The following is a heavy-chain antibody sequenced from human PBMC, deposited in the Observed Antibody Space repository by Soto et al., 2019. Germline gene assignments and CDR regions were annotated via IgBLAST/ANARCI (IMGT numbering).Heavy chain of an antibody. D-gene: IGHD3-22*01. CDR3: ARDQGYYYDSSGYSIDVFDI. Sequence: SETLSLTCTVSGGSISSGDYYWSWIRQPPGKGLEWIGYIYYSGSTYYNPSLKSRVTISVDTSKNQFSLKLSSVTAADTAVYYCARDQGYYYDSSGYSIDVFDIWGQGKMVTVSS. J-gene: IGHJ3*02. CDR2: IYYSGST. V-gene: IGHV4-30-4*01. CDR1: GGSISSGDYY.